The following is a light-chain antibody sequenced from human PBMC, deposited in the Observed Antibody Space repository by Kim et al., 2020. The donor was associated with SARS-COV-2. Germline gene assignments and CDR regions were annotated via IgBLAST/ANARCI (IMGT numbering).Light chain of an antibody. Sequence: SVSPRETATLSCRASQSVSSNLAWYQQQPGQAPRLLIYGTSTRATGIPARFSGSGSGTEFTLTISSLQSEDFAIYYCQQYKNWPYTFGQGTKLEIK. CDR1: QSVSSN. CDR3: QQYKNWPYT. J-gene: IGKJ2*01. CDR2: GTS. V-gene: IGKV3-15*01.